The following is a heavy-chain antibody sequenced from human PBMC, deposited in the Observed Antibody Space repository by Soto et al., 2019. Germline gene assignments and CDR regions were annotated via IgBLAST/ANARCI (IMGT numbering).Heavy chain of an antibody. CDR3: ARDCSGGSCYPGTDV. CDR1: GFNFNSYT. D-gene: IGHD2-15*01. V-gene: IGHV3-21*01. CDR2: ISSSGYI. Sequence: KPGGSLRLSCAASGFNFNSYTINWVRQAPGKRLEWLSSISSSGYIFSTDSVRGRFTISRDNAKNSVYLQINSLRAEDTAVYFCARDCSGGSCYPGTDVWGQGTTVTVSS. J-gene: IGHJ6*02.